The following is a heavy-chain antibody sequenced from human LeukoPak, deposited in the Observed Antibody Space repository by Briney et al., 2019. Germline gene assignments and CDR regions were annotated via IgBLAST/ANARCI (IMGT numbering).Heavy chain of an antibody. CDR3: ARVDYYYYYMDV. V-gene: IGHV4-59*01. CDR1: GGSISSYY. Sequence: SETLSLTCGVSGGSISSYYWSWIRQPPGKGLEWIGYIYYSGRTSYNPSLKSRVTISVDTSKNQFSLRLSSVTAADTAVYYCARVDYYYYYMDVWGKGTTVTISS. J-gene: IGHJ6*03. CDR2: IYYSGRT.